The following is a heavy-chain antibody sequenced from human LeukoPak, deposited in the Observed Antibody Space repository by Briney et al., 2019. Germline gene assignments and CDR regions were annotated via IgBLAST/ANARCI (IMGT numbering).Heavy chain of an antibody. Sequence: SETLSLTCAVYGGSFSGYYWSWIRQPPGKGLEWIGEINHSGSTNYNPSLKSRVTISVDTSKNQFSLKLSSVTAADTAVYYCARGPTVTNHRDYWGQGTLVTVSS. V-gene: IGHV4-34*01. J-gene: IGHJ4*02. CDR3: ARGPTVTNHRDY. CDR2: INHSGST. CDR1: GGSFSGYY. D-gene: IGHD4-17*01.